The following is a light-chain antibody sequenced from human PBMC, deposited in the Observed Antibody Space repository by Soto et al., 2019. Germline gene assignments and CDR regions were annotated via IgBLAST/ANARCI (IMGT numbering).Light chain of an antibody. CDR3: GSYPSTDTPFV. J-gene: IGLJ1*01. Sequence: QSALAQPSSVSGSPGQSITISCTGTSTDVGGYNYVSWYQHHPGKGPKLIIYEVSNRPSGVSDRFSGSKSGNKASLIISNPEAEDESDYYCGSYPSTDTPFVFGTGTKVTVL. V-gene: IGLV2-14*01. CDR1: STDVGGYNY. CDR2: EVS.